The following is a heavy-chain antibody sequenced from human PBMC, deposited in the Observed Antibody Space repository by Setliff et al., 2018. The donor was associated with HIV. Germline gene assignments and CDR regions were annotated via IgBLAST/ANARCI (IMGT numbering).Heavy chain of an antibody. D-gene: IGHD5-12*01. CDR2: INHSGSS. V-gene: IGHV4-34*01. Sequence: SETLSLTCAVYGRSFNDNSWNWIRQPPGKGLEWIGEINHSGSSYYNPSLKSRVTITIDTSKRQFSLKLTSVTAADTAIYYCARKGWNAYEAFDYWGQGTLVTVS. CDR1: GRSFNDNS. CDR3: ARKGWNAYEAFDY. J-gene: IGHJ4*02.